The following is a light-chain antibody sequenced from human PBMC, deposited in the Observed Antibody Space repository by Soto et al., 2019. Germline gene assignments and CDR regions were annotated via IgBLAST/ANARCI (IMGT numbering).Light chain of an antibody. CDR1: QDISTY. J-gene: IGKJ2*01. CDR2: AAS. CDR3: QQLSTYPST. V-gene: IGKV1-9*01. Sequence: DIHLTQSTSFLSASVGDRVTVTCRASQDISTYLAWFQQKPGKAPQLLVFAASTLQGGVPSRFIGRGSGTEFSLTISSLQAEDFATYYCQQLSTYPSTFGKGTKLEIK.